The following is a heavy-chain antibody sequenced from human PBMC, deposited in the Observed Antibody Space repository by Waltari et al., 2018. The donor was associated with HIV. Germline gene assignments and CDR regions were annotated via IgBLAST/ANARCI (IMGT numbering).Heavy chain of an antibody. Sequence: DVQLEESGGGLVQPGGSLRLSCAASGFTFNPFGFNWVRQAPGKGLEWVSYISTSSRPIYYADSVKGRFTISRDDAKNSLYLEMNSLGADDTAVYYCARESYYYDSSGYPLAYWGQGILVTVSS. J-gene: IGHJ4*02. CDR3: ARESYYYDSSGYPLAY. V-gene: IGHV3-48*04. CDR2: ISTSSRPI. D-gene: IGHD3-22*01. CDR1: GFTFNPFG.